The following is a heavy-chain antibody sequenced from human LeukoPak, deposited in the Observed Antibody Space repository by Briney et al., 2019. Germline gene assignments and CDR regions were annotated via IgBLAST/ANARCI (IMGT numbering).Heavy chain of an antibody. Sequence: EESLKISCKGSGYSFTSYWIGWVRQMPGKGLEWMGIIYPADSDIRYSPSFQGQVTISADKSISTVYLQWSSLKASDTAMYYCARQEYCSGGSCYTWFDPWGQGTLVTVSS. CDR2: IYPADSDI. CDR1: GYSFTSYW. D-gene: IGHD2-15*01. V-gene: IGHV5-51*01. J-gene: IGHJ5*02. CDR3: ARQEYCSGGSCYTWFDP.